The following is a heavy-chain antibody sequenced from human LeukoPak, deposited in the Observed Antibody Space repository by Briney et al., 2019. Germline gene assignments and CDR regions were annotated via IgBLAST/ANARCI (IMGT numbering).Heavy chain of an antibody. D-gene: IGHD4-17*01. V-gene: IGHV3-30*18. CDR1: GFTFSSYG. CDR2: ISYDGSNK. CDR3: AKVDYGDYGIFDY. J-gene: IGHJ4*02. Sequence: GGSLRLSCAASGFTFSSYGMHWVRQAPGKGLEWVAVISYDGSNKYYADSVKGRFTISRDNSKNTLYLQMNSLRAEDAAVYYCAKVDYGDYGIFDYWGQGTLVTVSS.